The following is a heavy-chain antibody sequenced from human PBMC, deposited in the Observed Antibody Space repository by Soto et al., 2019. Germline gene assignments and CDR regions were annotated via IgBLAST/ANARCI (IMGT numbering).Heavy chain of an antibody. Sequence: PGGSLRLSCAASGFTFSSYGMHWFRQAPGKGLEWVAVISYDGSNKYYADSVKGRFTISRDNSKNTLYLQMNSLRAEDTAVYYCAKDKDTAMAYYFDYWGQGTLVTVSS. J-gene: IGHJ4*02. CDR3: AKDKDTAMAYYFDY. CDR1: GFTFSSYG. CDR2: ISYDGSNK. D-gene: IGHD5-18*01. V-gene: IGHV3-30*18.